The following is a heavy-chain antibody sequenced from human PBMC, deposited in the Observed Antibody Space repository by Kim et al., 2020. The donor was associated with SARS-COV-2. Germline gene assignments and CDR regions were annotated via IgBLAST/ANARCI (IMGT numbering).Heavy chain of an antibody. J-gene: IGHJ6*01. Sequence: GGSLRLSCAASGFTFSNAWMSWVRQAPGKGLEWGGRIKSKTEGGTTDYAAPVKGRFTISRDDSKNTLYLQMNSQKTEDTAVYYCTTTITMVRGVINYYY. D-gene: IGHD3-10*01. V-gene: IGHV3-15*01. CDR3: TTTITMVRGVINYYY. CDR1: GFTFSNAW. CDR2: IKSKTEGGTT.